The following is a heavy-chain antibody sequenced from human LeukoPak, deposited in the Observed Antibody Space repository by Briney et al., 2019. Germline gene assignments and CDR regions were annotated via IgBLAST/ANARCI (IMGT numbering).Heavy chain of an antibody. J-gene: IGHJ3*02. V-gene: IGHV3-9*01. Sequence: GGSLRLSCAASVFTFDDYAMHWGRQAPGKGLEGVAGISWNSGSIGYADSVKGRFTISRDNAKNSLYLQMNSLRAEDTALYYCAKGSRSSTRAGAFDIWGQGTIVTVSS. CDR1: VFTFDDYA. D-gene: IGHD2-2*01. CDR2: ISWNSGSI. CDR3: AKGSRSSTRAGAFDI.